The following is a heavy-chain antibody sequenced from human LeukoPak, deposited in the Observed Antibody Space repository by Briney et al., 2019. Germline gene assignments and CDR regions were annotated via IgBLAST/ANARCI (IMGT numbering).Heavy chain of an antibody. J-gene: IGHJ4*02. CDR3: AKVGIGSRDGYFDY. CDR1: GFTFSDHY. V-gene: IGHV3-23*01. Sequence: GGSLRLSCAASGFTFSDHYMSWIRQAPGKGLEWVSAISGSGGSTYYADSVKGRFTISRDNSKNTLYLQMNSLRAEDTAVYYCAKVGIGSRDGYFDYWGQGTLVTVSS. D-gene: IGHD6-13*01. CDR2: ISGSGGST.